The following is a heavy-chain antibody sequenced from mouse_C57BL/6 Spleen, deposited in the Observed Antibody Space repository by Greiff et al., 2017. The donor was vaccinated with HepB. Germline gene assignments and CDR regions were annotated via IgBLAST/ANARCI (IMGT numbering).Heavy chain of an antibody. CDR1: GYTFTDYY. V-gene: IGHV1-26*01. Sequence: EVQLQQSGPELVKPGASVKISCKASGYTFTDYYMNWVKQSHGKSLEWIGDINPNNGGTSYNQKFKGKATLTVDKSSSSAYMELRSLTAEDSAVYYCARSSSSSWLAYWGQGTLVTVSA. CDR2: INPNNGGT. D-gene: IGHD1-1*01. J-gene: IGHJ3*01. CDR3: ARSSSSSWLAY.